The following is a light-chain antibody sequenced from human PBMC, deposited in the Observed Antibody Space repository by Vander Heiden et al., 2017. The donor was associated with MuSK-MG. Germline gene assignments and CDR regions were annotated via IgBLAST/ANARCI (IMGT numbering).Light chain of an antibody. V-gene: IGKV1-16*01. CDR3: QQYDTFPHT. CDR2: ATS. J-gene: IGKJ3*01. CDR1: QPIGNF. Sequence: DIQMTQSPSSLSASVGDRVTITCRASQPIGNFLAWFQQKPGKAPKPLMYATSTLESGVPSRFSGMKSGTDFTLTIAGLQFEDFATYFCQQYDTFPHTFGPGTKVDF.